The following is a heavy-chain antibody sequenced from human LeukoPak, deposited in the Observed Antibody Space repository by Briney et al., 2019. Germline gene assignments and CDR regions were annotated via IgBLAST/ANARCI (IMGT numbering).Heavy chain of an antibody. CDR2: IYYSGST. V-gene: IGHV4-59*08. CDR3: ARRDYGSKVDY. J-gene: IGHJ4*02. CDR1: GGSISNYY. D-gene: IGHD4-17*01. Sequence: SEILSLTCTVSGGSISNYYWSWIRQPPGKGLEWIGYIYYSGSTNYNPSLKSRVTISIDTSKNQFSLKLSSVTAADTAVYYCARRDYGSKVDYWGQGTLVTVSS.